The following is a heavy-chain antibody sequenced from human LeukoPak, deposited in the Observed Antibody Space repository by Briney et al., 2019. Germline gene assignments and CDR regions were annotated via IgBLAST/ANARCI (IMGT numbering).Heavy chain of an antibody. Sequence: GASVKVSCKASGYTFTSYGISWVRQAPGQGLEWMGWISAYNGNTNYAQKLQGRVTMTTDTSTSTAYMELRSLRSDDTAVYYCARGDYYDSSGYPDFDYWGQGTLVTVPS. CDR3: ARGDYYDSSGYPDFDY. CDR1: GYTFTSYG. D-gene: IGHD3-22*01. J-gene: IGHJ4*02. CDR2: ISAYNGNT. V-gene: IGHV1-18*01.